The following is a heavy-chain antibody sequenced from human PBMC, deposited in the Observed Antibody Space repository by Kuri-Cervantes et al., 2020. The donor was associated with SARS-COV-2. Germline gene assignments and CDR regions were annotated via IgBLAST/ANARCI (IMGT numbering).Heavy chain of an antibody. CDR3: ARGEVAAPVLDAFDI. Sequence: ASVNVSCKASGYTFTDYAIHWVRQAPGQGLEWMGWISAYNGITNYAQKLQGRVTMTTDTSTSTAYMELRSLRSDDTAVYYCARGEVAAPVLDAFDIWGQGTMVTVSS. D-gene: IGHD6-13*01. V-gene: IGHV1-18*01. CDR2: ISAYNGIT. J-gene: IGHJ3*02. CDR1: GYTFTDYA.